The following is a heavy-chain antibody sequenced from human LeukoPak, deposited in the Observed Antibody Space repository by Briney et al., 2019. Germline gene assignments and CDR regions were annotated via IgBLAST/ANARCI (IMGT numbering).Heavy chain of an antibody. CDR1: GYTFTGYY. J-gene: IGHJ6*03. Sequence: ASVKVSCKASGYTFTGYYSHWVRQAPGQGLEWMGWINPNTAGTNYAQKFLGGVTLTWDTSISTAYMELTRLTSDDTAVYYCATSAGDYRAGHYYYMGVWGKGTSVTVSS. D-gene: IGHD4-11*01. CDR3: ATSAGDYRAGHYYYMGV. CDR2: INPNTAGT. V-gene: IGHV1-2*02.